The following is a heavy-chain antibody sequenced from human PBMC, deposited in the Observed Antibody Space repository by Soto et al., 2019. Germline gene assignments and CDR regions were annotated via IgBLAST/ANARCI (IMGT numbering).Heavy chain of an antibody. J-gene: IGHJ4*02. CDR3: ARYTGANFDY. V-gene: IGHV4-31*03. CDR2: IYYSGST. D-gene: IGHD1-1*01. Sequence: SETLSLTSPVSGGSISSGGYYWSWIRQHPGKGLEWIGYIYYSGSTYYNPSLKSRVTISVDTSKNQFSLKLSSVTAADTAVYYCARYTGANFDYWGQGTLVTVS. CDR1: GGSISSGGYY.